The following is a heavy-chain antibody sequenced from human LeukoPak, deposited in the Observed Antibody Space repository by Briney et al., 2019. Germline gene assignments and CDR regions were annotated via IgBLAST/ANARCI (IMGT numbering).Heavy chain of an antibody. CDR3: ARTTEGGYTYDYFYYYYMDV. J-gene: IGHJ6*03. CDR1: GGSINGYY. V-gene: IGHV4-59*01. D-gene: IGHD5-18*01. Sequence: SETLSLTCTVSGGSINGYYWSWIRQSPGKGLEWIGYIYYSGSTNYNPSLKSRVTMSVDMSKNQFSLKLRSVTAADTAVYYCARTTEGGYTYDYFYYYYMDVWGKGTTVTISS. CDR2: IYYSGST.